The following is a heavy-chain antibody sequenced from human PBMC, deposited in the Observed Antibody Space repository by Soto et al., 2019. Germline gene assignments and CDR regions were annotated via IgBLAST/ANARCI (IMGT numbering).Heavy chain of an antibody. J-gene: IGHJ4*01. V-gene: IGHV3-7*03. Sequence: GGSLRLSCEASGFTFSGYWMSWVRQAPGKGLGWVADIKHDGSVQYYVDSVKGRFTISRDNAKKLLYLQMNGLRAEDTALYYCGRATYSNDWYRFGRWGRGTRGTVSS. CDR3: GRATYSNDWYRFGR. D-gene: IGHD3-9*01. CDR2: IKHDGSVQ. CDR1: GFTFSGYW.